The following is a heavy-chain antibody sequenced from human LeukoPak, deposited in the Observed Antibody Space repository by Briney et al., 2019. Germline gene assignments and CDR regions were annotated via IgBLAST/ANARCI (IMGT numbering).Heavy chain of an antibody. Sequence: ASVKVSCKASGFTFTSYGISWVRQAPGQGLEWMGWSSAHNGDTNYAQNIQGRVTMTTDTSTTTAYMELRSLRSDDTAVYYCAREAYCSGGSCYPGALDTWGQGTMVTVSP. V-gene: IGHV1-18*01. CDR2: SSAHNGDT. CDR1: GFTFTSYG. J-gene: IGHJ3*02. CDR3: AREAYCSGGSCYPGALDT. D-gene: IGHD2-15*01.